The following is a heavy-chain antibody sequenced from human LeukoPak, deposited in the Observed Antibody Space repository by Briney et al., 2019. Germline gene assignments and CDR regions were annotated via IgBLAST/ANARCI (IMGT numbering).Heavy chain of an antibody. CDR1: GFTFNTFN. Sequence: PGGSLRLSCAASGFTFNTFNMDWVRQAPGKGLEWVSSITSGGDYIYYADSVKGRFTTSRDNAKNSLSLQLNSLRVEDTAVYYCARGHYDVLAASYKWTPDYWGQGTLVTVSS. D-gene: IGHD3-9*01. V-gene: IGHV3-21*01. J-gene: IGHJ4*02. CDR3: ARGHYDVLAASYKWTPDY. CDR2: ITSGGDYI.